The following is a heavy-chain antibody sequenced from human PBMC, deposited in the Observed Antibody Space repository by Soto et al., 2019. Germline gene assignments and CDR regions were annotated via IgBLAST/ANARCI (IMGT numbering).Heavy chain of an antibody. CDR2: INHSGST. CDR3: ASGPSSSWKTNRGVFWFDP. CDR1: GGSFSGYY. D-gene: IGHD6-13*01. J-gene: IGHJ5*02. Sequence: QVQLQQWGAGLLKPSETLSLTCAVYGGSFSGYYWSWIRQPPGKGLEWIGEINHSGSTNHNPSLKSRVTISVDTSKNQFSLKLSSVTAADTAVYYCASGPSSSWKTNRGVFWFDPWGQGTLVTVSS. V-gene: IGHV4-34*01.